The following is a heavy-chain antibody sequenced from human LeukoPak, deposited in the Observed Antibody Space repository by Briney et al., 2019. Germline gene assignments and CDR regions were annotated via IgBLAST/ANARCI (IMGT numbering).Heavy chain of an antibody. D-gene: IGHD2-15*01. CDR1: GFTFSSHW. J-gene: IGHJ6*03. Sequence: GGSLRLSCAASGFTFSSHWMHWVRQAPGKGLVWVSRINTDGSSISYADSVKGRFTISRDNAKNTLYLQMNSLRAEDTAVYYCAKNSLGYLYYYYMDVWGKGTTVTVSS. CDR2: INTDGSSI. CDR3: AKNSLGYLYYYYMDV. V-gene: IGHV3-74*01.